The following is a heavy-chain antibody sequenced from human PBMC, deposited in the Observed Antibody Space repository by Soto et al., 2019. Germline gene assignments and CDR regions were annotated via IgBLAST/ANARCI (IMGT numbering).Heavy chain of an antibody. CDR1: GYTFTSYV. CDR3: TRASEGYSGAWHDY. J-gene: IGHJ4*02. V-gene: IGHV1-18*01. D-gene: IGHD6-19*01. CDR2: ISVYNGNT. Sequence: VQLVQSGAEVKKPGASVKVSCKASGYTFTSYVISWVRQAPGQGLEWMGWISVYNGNTNYAQKLQGRVTLTTDTSTSTAYMELRSLRSDDTAVYYCTRASEGYSGAWHDYWGQGTLVTVSS.